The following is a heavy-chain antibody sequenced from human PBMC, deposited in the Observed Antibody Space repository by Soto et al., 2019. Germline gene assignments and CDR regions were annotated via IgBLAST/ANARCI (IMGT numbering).Heavy chain of an antibody. CDR3: ARGGYSSSWYSLVPNWFDP. Sequence: ETLSLTCTVSGGSISSYYWSWIRQPPGKGLEWIGYIYYSGSTNYNPSLKSRVTISVDTSKNQFSLKLSSVTAADTAVYYCARGGYSSSWYSLVPNWFDPWGQGTLVTVSS. D-gene: IGHD6-13*01. CDR2: IYYSGST. J-gene: IGHJ5*02. V-gene: IGHV4-59*01. CDR1: GGSISSYY.